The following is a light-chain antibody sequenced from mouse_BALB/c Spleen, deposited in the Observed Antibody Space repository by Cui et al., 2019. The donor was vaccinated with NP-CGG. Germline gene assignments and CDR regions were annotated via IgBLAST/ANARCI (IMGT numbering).Light chain of an antibody. CDR2: GTN. Sequence: QAVVTQESALTTSPGETVTLTCRSSTGAVTTSNYANWVQEKPDHLFTGLIGGTNNRAPGVPARFSGFLIGDKAALTITGPQTEDEAIYFCALWYSNHWVFGGGTKLTVL. CDR3: ALWYSNHWV. CDR1: TGAVTTSNY. V-gene: IGLV1*01. J-gene: IGLJ1*01.